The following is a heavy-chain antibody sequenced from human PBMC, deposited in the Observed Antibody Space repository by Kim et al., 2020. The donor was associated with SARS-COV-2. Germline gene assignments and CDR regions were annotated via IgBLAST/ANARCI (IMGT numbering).Heavy chain of an antibody. CDR1: GYTFTSYD. D-gene: IGHD3-3*01. V-gene: IGHV1-8*01. Sequence: ASVKVSCKASGYTFTSYDINWVRQATGQGLEWMGWMNPNSGNTGYAQKFQGRVTMTRNTSISTAYMELSSLRSEDTAVYYCARFGYYDFWSGYYDPNDDAFDIWGQGTMVTVSS. CDR2: MNPNSGNT. J-gene: IGHJ3*02. CDR3: ARFGYYDFWSGYYDPNDDAFDI.